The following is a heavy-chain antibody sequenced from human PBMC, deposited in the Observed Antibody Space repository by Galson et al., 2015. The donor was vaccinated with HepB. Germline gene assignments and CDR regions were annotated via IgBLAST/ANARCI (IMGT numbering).Heavy chain of an antibody. Sequence: SVKVSCKASGYTFSRYRISWVRQAPGQGLEWMGWINTYNGNTNYAEDHQGRVTLTTDTSTSTAYLDLRSLRSDDTAVYYCATGGMATIGGPTFDYWGQGTLVTVSS. CDR3: ATGGMATIGGPTFDY. D-gene: IGHD5-24*01. J-gene: IGHJ4*02. CDR2: INTYNGNT. V-gene: IGHV1-18*01. CDR1: GYTFSRYR.